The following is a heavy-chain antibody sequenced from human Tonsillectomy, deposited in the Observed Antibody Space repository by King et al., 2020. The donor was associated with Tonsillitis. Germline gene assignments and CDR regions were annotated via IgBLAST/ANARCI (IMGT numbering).Heavy chain of an antibody. CDR2: IYSGDTT. Sequence: QLVQSGGGLIQPGGSLRLSCAASGFTVSSNYMSWVRQAPGKGLEWVSFIYSGDTTYYADSVKGRFTISRENSKSTLYLQMNSLRAEDTAVYYCARGSAYRPFDYWGQGTLVTVSS. D-gene: IGHD5-18*01. CDR3: ARGSAYRPFDY. CDR1: GFTVSSNY. V-gene: IGHV3-53*01. J-gene: IGHJ4*02.